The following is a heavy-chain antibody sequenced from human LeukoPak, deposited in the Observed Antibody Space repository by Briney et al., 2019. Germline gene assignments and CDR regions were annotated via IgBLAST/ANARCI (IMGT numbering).Heavy chain of an antibody. CDR2: ISSSSSYI. CDR3: ARDRWVVPAAMPGYYYYYGMDV. V-gene: IGHV3-21*01. D-gene: IGHD2-2*01. J-gene: IGHJ6*02. CDR1: GFTFSRYW. Sequence: GSLRLSCAASGFTFSRYWMTWVRQAPGKGLEWVSSISSSSSYIYYADSVKGRFTISRDNAKNSLYLQMNSLRAEDTAVYYCARDRWVVPAAMPGYYYYYGMDVWGQGTTVTVSS.